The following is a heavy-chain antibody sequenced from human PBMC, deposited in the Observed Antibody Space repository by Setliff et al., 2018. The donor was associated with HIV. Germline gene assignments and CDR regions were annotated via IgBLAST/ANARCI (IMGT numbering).Heavy chain of an antibody. Sequence: PGGSLRLSCAASGFTVSSNYMSWVRQAPGKGLEWVSVIYRGGNKYYADSVKGRFTISRDNSKNTLYLQINSLRSEDTAVYYCARGGYYDSSGKDYYYYYMDVWGKGTTVTVSS. V-gene: IGHV3-53*05. CDR2: IYRGGNK. J-gene: IGHJ6*03. CDR3: ARGGYYDSSGKDYYYYYMDV. CDR1: GFTVSSNY. D-gene: IGHD3-22*01.